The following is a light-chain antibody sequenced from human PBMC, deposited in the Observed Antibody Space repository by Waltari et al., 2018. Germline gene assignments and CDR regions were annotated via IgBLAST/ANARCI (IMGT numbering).Light chain of an antibody. CDR3: QATDSRV. Sequence: FQLTQSPSVSVSPGQTARITCSGSDLPNQYSYWYQQKPGQAPVLIIFKDIERPSGIPERVSAARSGTVVTLTINGVLAEDEADYYCQATDSRVFGGGTKLTV. CDR2: KDI. CDR1: DLPNQY. J-gene: IGLJ2*01. V-gene: IGLV3-25*03.